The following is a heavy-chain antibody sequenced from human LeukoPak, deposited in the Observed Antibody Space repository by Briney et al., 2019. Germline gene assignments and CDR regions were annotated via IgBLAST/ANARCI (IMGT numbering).Heavy chain of an antibody. CDR1: GFTFSSYD. D-gene: IGHD1-26*01. J-gene: IGHJ4*02. Sequence: GGSLRLSCAASGFTFSSYDVHWVRQATGRGLEWVSAMGTAGDTYYAGSVKGRFTISREDAKNSFYLQMNSLRAGDTAVYYCAALGGSIYWGQGTEVTVSS. CDR2: MGTAGDT. CDR3: AALGGSIY. V-gene: IGHV3-13*01.